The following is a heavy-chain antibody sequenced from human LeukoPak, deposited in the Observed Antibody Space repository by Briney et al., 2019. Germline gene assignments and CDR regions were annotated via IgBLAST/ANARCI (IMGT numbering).Heavy chain of an antibody. CDR2: INPNSGGT. D-gene: IGHD3-10*01. CDR3: AGDMVRGVIGAFDI. CDR1: GYTVTGYH. J-gene: IGHJ3*02. V-gene: IGHV1-2*02. Sequence: ASVKVSCKASGYTVTGYHMHWVRQAPGQGLEWMGWINPNSGGTNYAQKFQGRVTMTRDTSINTAYMELSRLRSDDTAVYYCAGDMVRGVIGAFDIWGQGTMVAVSS.